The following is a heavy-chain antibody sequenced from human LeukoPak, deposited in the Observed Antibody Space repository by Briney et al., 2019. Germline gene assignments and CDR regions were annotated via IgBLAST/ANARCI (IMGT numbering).Heavy chain of an antibody. D-gene: IGHD1-20*01. CDR2: MNPNSGNT. CDR1: GYTFTSYD. J-gene: IGHJ4*02. V-gene: IGHV1-8*02. Sequence: ASVKVSCKASGYTFTSYDINWVRQATGQGLEWMGWMNPNSGNTGYAQKFQGRVTMTEDTSTDTAYMELSSLRSKDTAVYYCATVTDGVLACYWGQGTLVTVSS. CDR3: ATVTDGVLACY.